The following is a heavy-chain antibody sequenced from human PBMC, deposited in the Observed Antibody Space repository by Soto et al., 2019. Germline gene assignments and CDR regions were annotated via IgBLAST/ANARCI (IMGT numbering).Heavy chain of an antibody. D-gene: IGHD1-26*01. CDR2: VSWNSGDI. J-gene: IGHJ4*02. Sequence: EVQLVESGGGLVQPGKSLRLSCEGSGFTFDDYAMHWVRQRPGKGLEWVAGVSWNSGDIAYANSVRGRFTISRDNANNYLHLQMNSLKPEDTALYYCAKDTPAWVVGTPPLLDNWGLGTLVTVSS. CDR3: AKDTPAWVVGTPPLLDN. CDR1: GFTFDDYA. V-gene: IGHV3-9*01.